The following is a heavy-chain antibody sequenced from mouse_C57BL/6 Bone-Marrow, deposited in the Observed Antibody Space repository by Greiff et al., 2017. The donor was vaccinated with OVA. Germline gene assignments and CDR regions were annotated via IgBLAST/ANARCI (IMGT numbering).Heavy chain of an antibody. D-gene: IGHD1-1*01. J-gene: IGHJ2*01. Sequence: VKLMESGPGLVQPSQSLSITCTVSGFSLTSYGVHWVRQSPGKGLEWLGVIWRGGSTDYNAAFMSRLSITKDNSKSQVFFKMNSLQADDTAIYYCAAHYYGSSYEYFDYWGQGTTLTVSS. CDR2: IWRGGST. V-gene: IGHV2-5*01. CDR3: AAHYYGSSYEYFDY. CDR1: GFSLTSYG.